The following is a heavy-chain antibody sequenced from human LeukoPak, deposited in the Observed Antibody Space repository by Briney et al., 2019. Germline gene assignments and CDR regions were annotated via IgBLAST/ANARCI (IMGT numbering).Heavy chain of an antibody. Sequence: PGGSLRLSCAASGFTFSSHALAWVRQTPGKGLDWVSSISVASTPYYLDSVKGRFTISRDNSKNTLYLQMNSLRAEDTAVYYCAREGVVVAADAFDIWGQGTMVTVSS. J-gene: IGHJ3*02. CDR2: ISVASTP. CDR3: AREGVVVAADAFDI. D-gene: IGHD2-15*01. CDR1: GFTFSSHA. V-gene: IGHV3-23*01.